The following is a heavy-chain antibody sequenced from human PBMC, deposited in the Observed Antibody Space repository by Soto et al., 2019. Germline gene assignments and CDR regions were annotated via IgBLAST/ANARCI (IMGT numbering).Heavy chain of an antibody. V-gene: IGHV1-46*01. Sequence: ASVKVSCKASGYTFTSYYMHWVRQAPGQGLEWMGIINPSGGSTSYAQKFQGRVTMTRDTSTSTVYMELSRLRSEDTAVYYCARAHSKGTLTTSSHCYYGMDVWGKGTTVTVSS. CDR2: INPSGGST. J-gene: IGHJ6*04. D-gene: IGHD4-4*01. CDR3: ARAHSKGTLTTSSHCYYGMDV. CDR1: GYTFTSYY.